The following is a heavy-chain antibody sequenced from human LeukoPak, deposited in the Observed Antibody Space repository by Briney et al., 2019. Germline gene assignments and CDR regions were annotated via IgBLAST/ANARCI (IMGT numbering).Heavy chain of an antibody. D-gene: IGHD3-22*01. Sequence: GASVKVSCKASGYTFTGYYMHWVRQAPGQGLEWMGWINPNSGGTNYAQKFQGRVTMTRDTSTSTVYMELSSLRSEDTAVYYCARGTLWYYDSSGYYFGRSHYYFDYWGQGTLVTVSS. CDR3: ARGTLWYYDSSGYYFGRSHYYFDY. J-gene: IGHJ4*02. V-gene: IGHV1-2*02. CDR2: INPNSGGT. CDR1: GYTFTGYY.